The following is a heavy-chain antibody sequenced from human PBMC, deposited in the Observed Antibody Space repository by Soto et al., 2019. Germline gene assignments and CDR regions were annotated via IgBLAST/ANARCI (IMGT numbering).Heavy chain of an antibody. D-gene: IGHD1-26*01. V-gene: IGHV3-30*18. CDR2: ISYDGSNK. CDR3: AKGDSGSYYEVPDY. Sequence: GGSLRLSCAASGFTFSSYGMHWVRQAPGKGLEWVAVISYDGSNKYYADSVKGRFTISRDNSKNTLYLQMNSLRAEDTAVYYCAKGDSGSYYEVPDYWGQGTLVTVSS. CDR1: GFTFSSYG. J-gene: IGHJ4*02.